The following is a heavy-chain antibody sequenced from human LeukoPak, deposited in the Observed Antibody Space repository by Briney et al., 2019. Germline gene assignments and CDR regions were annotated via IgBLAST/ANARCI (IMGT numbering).Heavy chain of an antibody. D-gene: IGHD6-13*01. CDR2: IYTTGST. J-gene: IGHJ4*02. V-gene: IGHV4-4*07. CDR1: GGSMRSYF. Sequence: SKTLSLTCSVSGGSMRSYFWSWIRQSAGKGLEHIGRIYTTGSTNYNPSLRSRVTMSVDTSKNQFSLNLKSVNAADTAVYYCARAGYTSTWTFDYWGQGILVTVSS. CDR3: ARAGYTSTWTFDY.